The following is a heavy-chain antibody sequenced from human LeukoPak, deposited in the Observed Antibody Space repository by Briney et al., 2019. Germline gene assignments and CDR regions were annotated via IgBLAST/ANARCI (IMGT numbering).Heavy chain of an antibody. CDR2: INWNGGST. CDR3: ARDLKGYSYVLGAVDY. Sequence: GGSLRLSCAASGFTFDDYGMSWVRQAPGKGLEWVSGINWNGGSTGYADSVKGRFTISRDNAKNSLYLLMNSLRAEDTALYYCARDLKGYSYVLGAVDYWGQGTLVTVSS. D-gene: IGHD5-18*01. V-gene: IGHV3-20*04. CDR1: GFTFDDYG. J-gene: IGHJ4*02.